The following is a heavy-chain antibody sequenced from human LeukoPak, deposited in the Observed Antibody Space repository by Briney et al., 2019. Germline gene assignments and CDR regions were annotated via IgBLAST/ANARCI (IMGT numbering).Heavy chain of an antibody. D-gene: IGHD2-15*01. V-gene: IGHV4-39*01. CDR3: ARHCCSGPAKRVFDI. Sequence: SETLSLTCTVSGGSIISSDYHWGWVRQPPGKGLEWIGTISYSGNTDYNPSFRSRVTISVDTSNNQFSLRLGSVTAADTAVYHCARHCCSGPAKRVFDIWGQGTMVTVSS. CDR1: GGSIISSDYH. CDR2: ISYSGNT. J-gene: IGHJ3*02.